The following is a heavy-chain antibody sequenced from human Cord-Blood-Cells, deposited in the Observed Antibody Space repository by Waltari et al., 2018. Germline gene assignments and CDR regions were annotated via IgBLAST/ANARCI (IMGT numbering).Heavy chain of an antibody. V-gene: IGHV4-39*01. J-gene: IGHJ4*02. Sequence: QLQLQESGPGLVKPSETLSLTCTVSGGSISSSSYYWGWIRQPPGKGLEWIGGIYYSGSTYNNPSLKSRVTISVDTSKNQFSLKLSSVTAADTAVYYCARHPRWFGELHPFDYWGQGTLVTVSS. D-gene: IGHD3-10*01. CDR2: IYYSGST. CDR1: GGSISSSSYY. CDR3: ARHPRWFGELHPFDY.